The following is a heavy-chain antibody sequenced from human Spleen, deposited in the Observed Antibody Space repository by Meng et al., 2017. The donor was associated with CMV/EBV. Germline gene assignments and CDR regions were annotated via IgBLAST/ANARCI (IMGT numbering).Heavy chain of an antibody. D-gene: IGHD3-10*01. CDR1: GGSFSGSY. CDR2: INHSGRT. CDR3: ASREYYYGSGGFDP. Sequence: AVYGGSFSGSYWSWIRQPPGTGLEWIGEINHSGRTNYHPSLKSRVTISVDTSKNQFSLKLSSVTAADTAVYYCASREYYYGSGGFDPWGQGTLVTVSS. V-gene: IGHV4-34*01. J-gene: IGHJ5*02.